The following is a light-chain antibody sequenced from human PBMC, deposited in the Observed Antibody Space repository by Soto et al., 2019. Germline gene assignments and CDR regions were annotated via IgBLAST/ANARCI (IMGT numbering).Light chain of an antibody. J-gene: IGKJ4*01. CDR3: QHYGSSRLT. Sequence: EIVLTQSPGNLSLSPGERATLSCRASQSVISTYLAWYQQKPGQAPRLLIYGASSRATGIPDRFSGSGSGTDFTLTISRLEPEDFAVYYCQHYGSSRLTFGGGTKVEI. CDR1: QSVISTY. V-gene: IGKV3-20*01. CDR2: GAS.